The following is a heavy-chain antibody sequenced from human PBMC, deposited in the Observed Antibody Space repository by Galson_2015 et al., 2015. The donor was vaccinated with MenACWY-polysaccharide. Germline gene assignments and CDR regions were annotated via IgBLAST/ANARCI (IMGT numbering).Heavy chain of an antibody. J-gene: IGHJ4*02. V-gene: IGHV1-2*06. CDR1: GYTFTGYY. CDR2: IHPNSGGT. Sequence: SVKVSCKASGYTFTGYYMHWVRQAPGQGLEWMGRIHPNSGGTNYAQKFQGRVTMTRDTSISTAYMELSRLRSDDTAVYYCARSLLQANWNDYDYWGQGTLVTVSS. D-gene: IGHD1-1*01. CDR3: ARSLLQANWNDYDY.